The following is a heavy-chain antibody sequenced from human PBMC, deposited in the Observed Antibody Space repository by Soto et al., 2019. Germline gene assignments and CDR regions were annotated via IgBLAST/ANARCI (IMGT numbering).Heavy chain of an antibody. CDR2: IYYSGST. D-gene: IGHD3-22*01. CDR1: CGSIISSSYY. Sequence: PSETLSLTCTFSCGSIISSSYYWGWIRQPPGKGLEWIGSIYYSGSTYYNPSLKSRVTISVGTSKNQFSLKLSSVTAADTAVYYCASYGSSGYFPWGQGTLVTVSS. J-gene: IGHJ5*02. CDR3: ASYGSSGYFP. V-gene: IGHV4-39*01.